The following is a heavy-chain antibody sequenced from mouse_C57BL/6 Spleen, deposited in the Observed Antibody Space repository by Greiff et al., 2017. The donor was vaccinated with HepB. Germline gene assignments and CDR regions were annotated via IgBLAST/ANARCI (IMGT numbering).Heavy chain of an antibody. CDR1: GYTFTSYW. Sequence: VKLQQPGAELVRPGTSVKLSCKASGYTFTSYWMHWVKQRPGQGLEWIGVIDPSDSYTNYNQKFKGKATLTVDTSSSTAYMQLSSLTSEDSAVYYCARSHYYGSSYGYFDVWGTGTTVTVSS. J-gene: IGHJ1*03. D-gene: IGHD1-1*01. CDR2: IDPSDSYT. CDR3: ARSHYYGSSYGYFDV. V-gene: IGHV1-59*01.